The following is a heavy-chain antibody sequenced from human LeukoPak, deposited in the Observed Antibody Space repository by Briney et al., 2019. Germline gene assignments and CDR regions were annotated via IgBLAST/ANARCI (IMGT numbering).Heavy chain of an antibody. CDR2: MNPNSGNT. Sequence: GSSVKVSCKASGGTFSSYAISWVRQAPGQGLEWMGWMNPNSGNTGYAQKFQGRVTMTRNTSISTAYMELSSLRSEDTAAYYCARAYYDFWSGYYGPLYYYMDVWGKGTTVTVSS. V-gene: IGHV1-8*02. J-gene: IGHJ6*03. D-gene: IGHD3-3*01. CDR1: GGTFSSYA. CDR3: ARAYYDFWSGYYGPLYYYMDV.